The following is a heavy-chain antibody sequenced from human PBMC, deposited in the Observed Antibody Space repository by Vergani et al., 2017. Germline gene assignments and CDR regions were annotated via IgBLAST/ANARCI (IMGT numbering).Heavy chain of an antibody. V-gene: IGHV3-30*02. CDR1: GFTFSSYG. CDR2: IRYDGSNK. Sequence: QVQLVESGGGVVQPGGSLRLSCAASGFTFSSYGMHWVRQGPGKGLEWVAFIRYDGSNKYYADSVKGRLTISRDNSKNTLYLQMNSLGAEDTAVYYCAKESGYSYGYVAIDYWGQGTLVTVSS. D-gene: IGHD5-18*01. CDR3: AKESGYSYGYVAIDY. J-gene: IGHJ4*02.